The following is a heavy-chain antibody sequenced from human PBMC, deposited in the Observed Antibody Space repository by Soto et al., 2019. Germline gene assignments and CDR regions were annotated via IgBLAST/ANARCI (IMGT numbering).Heavy chain of an antibody. CDR2: IDPSDSYT. CDR3: ARLEYSSSGTYYYGMDV. J-gene: IGHJ6*02. V-gene: IGHV5-10-1*01. CDR1: GYSYTSYW. D-gene: IGHD6-6*01. Sequence: GESLKISCKGSGYSYTSYWISWVRQMHGKGLEWMGRIDPSDSYTSYSPSFQGHVTISADKSISTAYLQWSSLKASDTAMYYCARLEYSSSGTYYYGMDVWGQGTTVTVSS.